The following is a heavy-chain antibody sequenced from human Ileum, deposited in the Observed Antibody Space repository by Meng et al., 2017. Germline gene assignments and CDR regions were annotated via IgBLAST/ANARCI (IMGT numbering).Heavy chain of an antibody. Sequence: GESLKISCAASGFTFTSSVMSWARQAAGKGLEWVSTISPSATNTHYADSVKGRFTISRDNSKNTLFLQMNSLRTEDTAVYYCATDSPGNYWGQGTLVTVSS. J-gene: IGHJ4*02. V-gene: IGHV3-23*01. CDR1: GFTFTSSV. CDR2: ISPSATNT. CDR3: ATDSPGNY.